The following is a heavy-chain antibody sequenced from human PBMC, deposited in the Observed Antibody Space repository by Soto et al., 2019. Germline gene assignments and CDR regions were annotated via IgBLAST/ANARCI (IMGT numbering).Heavy chain of an antibody. J-gene: IGHJ4*02. D-gene: IGHD4-17*01. CDR2: IYYSGST. V-gene: IGHV4-31*03. CDR3: ARGPRYGDPWY. CDR1: GGSISSGGYY. Sequence: QVQLQESGPGLVKPSQTLSLTCTVSGGSISSGGYYWSWIRQHPGKGLEWIGYIYYSGSTYYNPSLNSXXTXSXXTSKNQFSLKLSSVTAADTAVYYCARGPRYGDPWYWGQGTLVTVSS.